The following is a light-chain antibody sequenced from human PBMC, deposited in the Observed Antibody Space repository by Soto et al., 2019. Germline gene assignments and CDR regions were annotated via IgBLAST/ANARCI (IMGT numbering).Light chain of an antibody. CDR2: AAS. CDR1: QSISSD. V-gene: IGKV1-39*01. CDR3: QQSYSTPPT. J-gene: IGKJ1*01. Sequence: IQMTQSPSALSASVGDRVTITCLASQSISSDLNWYQQKPGKAPKLLIYAASSLQSGVPSRFSGRGSGTDFTLTISSLQPEDFATYYCQQSYSTPPTFGQGTKVDIK.